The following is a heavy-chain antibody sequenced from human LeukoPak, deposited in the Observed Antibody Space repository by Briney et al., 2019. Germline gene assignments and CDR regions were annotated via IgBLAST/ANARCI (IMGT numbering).Heavy chain of an antibody. D-gene: IGHD3-3*01. CDR3: ARVGITIFGVVT. J-gene: IGHJ4*02. CDR1: GGSISSSTYY. CDR2: IYYGGST. V-gene: IGHV4-39*07. Sequence: KPSETLSLTCIVSGGSISSSTYYWDWIRQPPGKELEWLGSIYYGGSTNYNPSLKSRVTISVDTSKNQFSLKLSSVTAADTAVYYCARVGITIFGVVTWGQGTLVTVSS.